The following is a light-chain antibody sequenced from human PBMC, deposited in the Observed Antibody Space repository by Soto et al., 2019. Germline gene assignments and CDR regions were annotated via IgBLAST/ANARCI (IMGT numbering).Light chain of an antibody. Sequence: DIQMTQSPSFVSASVGDRVTITCRASQDINTWLAWYQQKPGKAPKLLIYAASTLEGGVPSRFSGSGYGTDFTLTISDLQPEDFATYFCQQADSFPPAFGQGTRVEV. V-gene: IGKV1-12*01. CDR1: QDINTW. CDR3: QQADSFPPA. CDR2: AAS. J-gene: IGKJ1*01.